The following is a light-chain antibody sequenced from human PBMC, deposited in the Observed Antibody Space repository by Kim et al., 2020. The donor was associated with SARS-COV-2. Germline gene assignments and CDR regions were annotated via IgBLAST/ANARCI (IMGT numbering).Light chain of an antibody. CDR1: QGISNY. CDR3: QKYNSAPPLT. J-gene: IGKJ4*01. V-gene: IGKV1-27*01. Sequence: DIQMTQSPSSLSASVGDRVTITCRASQGISNYLAWYQQKPGRVPKLLIYAASTLQSGVPSRFSGSGSGTDFTLTISSLQPEDVATYYCQKYNSAPPLTFGGGTKVEIK. CDR2: AAS.